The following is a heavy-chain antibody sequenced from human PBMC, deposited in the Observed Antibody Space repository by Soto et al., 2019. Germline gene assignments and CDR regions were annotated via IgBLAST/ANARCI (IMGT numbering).Heavy chain of an antibody. J-gene: IGHJ4*02. V-gene: IGHV1-18*01. CDR3: ARATRYYYDSSGYYVDY. Sequence: ASVKVSCKASGGTFSSYSISWVQQAPGQGLEWMGWISAYNGNTNYAQKLQGRVTMTTDTSTSTAYMELRSLRSDDTAVYYCARATRYYYDSSGYYVDYWGQGTLVPVSS. CDR1: GGTFSSYS. CDR2: ISAYNGNT. D-gene: IGHD3-22*01.